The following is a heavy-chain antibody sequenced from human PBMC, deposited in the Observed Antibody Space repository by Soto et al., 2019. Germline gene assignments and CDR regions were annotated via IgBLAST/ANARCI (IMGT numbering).Heavy chain of an antibody. V-gene: IGHV2-5*01. D-gene: IGHD3-22*01. CDR2: IYWNDDK. CDR3: AHSPYYYDRSAYYHHHFDY. CDR1: VVSVKRKKIA. Sequence: KPRQSLTLSGTISVVSVKRKKIAVAWIRQPPGKALEWLALIYWNDDKRYSPSLKSRLTITTDAPNHPVVLNMTNLDPVDTATYSCAHSPYYYDRSAYYHHHFDYPAQGTLVTVSS. J-gene: IGHJ4*02.